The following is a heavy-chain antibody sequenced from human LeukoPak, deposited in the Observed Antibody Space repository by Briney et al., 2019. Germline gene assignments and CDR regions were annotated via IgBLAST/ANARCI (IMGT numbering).Heavy chain of an antibody. CDR3: ARRGGSYSFDY. D-gene: IGHD1-26*01. CDR1: GGSISSYY. CDR2: IYYSGSGST. V-gene: IGHV4-59*08. J-gene: IGHJ4*02. Sequence: SETLSLTCTVSGGSISSYYWSWIRQPPGKGLEWIGYIYYSGSGSTNYNPSLRSRVTISVDTSKNQFSLKLNSVTAADTAVYYCARRGGSYSFDYWGQGTLVTVSS.